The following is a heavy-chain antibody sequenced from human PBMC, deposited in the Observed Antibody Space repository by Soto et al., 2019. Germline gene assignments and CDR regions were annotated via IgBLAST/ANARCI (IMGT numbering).Heavy chain of an antibody. V-gene: IGHV1-69*01. Sequence: QVQLVPSGAEVKKPGSSVKVSCKASGGTFSSYAISWVRQAPGQGLEWMGGIIPIFGTANYAQKFQGRVTINADESTSKAYMELSSLRSEDTAVYYCARSSVVVTAMRYWYFDLWGRGTLVTGSS. CDR3: ARSSVVVTAMRYWYFDL. D-gene: IGHD2-21*02. J-gene: IGHJ2*01. CDR1: GGTFSSYA. CDR2: IIPIFGTA.